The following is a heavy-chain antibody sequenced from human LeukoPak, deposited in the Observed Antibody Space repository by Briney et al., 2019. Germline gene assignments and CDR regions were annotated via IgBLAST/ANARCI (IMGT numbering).Heavy chain of an antibody. J-gene: IGHJ4*02. CDR1: GGSISSYY. V-gene: IGHV4-59*08. CDR2: IYYSGST. Sequence: SETLSLTCTVSGGSISSYYWSWIRQPPGKGLEWIGYIYYSGSTKYNPSLKSRVTISVDTSKNQFSLKLSSVTTADTAVYYCARHEDGYCSSTSCYGNWGQGTLVTVSS. CDR3: ARHEDGYCSSTSCYGN. D-gene: IGHD2-2*03.